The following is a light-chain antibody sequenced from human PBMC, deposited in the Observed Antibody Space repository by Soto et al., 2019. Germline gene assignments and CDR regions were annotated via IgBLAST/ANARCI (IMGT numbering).Light chain of an antibody. J-gene: IGKJ1*01. CDR3: QQYNNYPWT. V-gene: IGKV1-5*01. CDR1: QSISSG. Sequence: DIQMTQSPSTLSASVGDRVTITCRASQSISSGLACYQQKPGKAPRLLIYDASSLASGVPSRFSGSGSGTEFTLTISSLQPDDFATYYCQQYNNYPWTFGEGTKVDIK. CDR2: DAS.